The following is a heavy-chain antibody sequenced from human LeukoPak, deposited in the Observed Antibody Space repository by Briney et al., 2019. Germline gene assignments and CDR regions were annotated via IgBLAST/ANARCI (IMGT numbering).Heavy chain of an antibody. CDR3: ARDIAGGYYYMDV. CDR1: GFTVSSNH. V-gene: IGHV3-53*01. J-gene: IGHJ6*03. Sequence: GGSLRLYCAASGFTVSSNHMSWVRQAPGKGLKWVSVIYSGGSTYYADSVKCRFTISRDNSKNTLYLQMNSLRAEDTAVYYCARDIAGGYYYMDVWGKGTTVTVSS. CDR2: IYSGGST. D-gene: IGHD6-13*01.